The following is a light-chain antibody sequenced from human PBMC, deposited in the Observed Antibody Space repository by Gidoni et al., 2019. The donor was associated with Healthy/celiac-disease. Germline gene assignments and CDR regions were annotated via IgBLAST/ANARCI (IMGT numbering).Light chain of an antibody. CDR1: QSVSSSY. CDR2: GAS. CDR3: QQYGSSRT. V-gene: IGKV3-20*01. J-gene: IGKJ4*01. Sequence: IVLTQSPGTLSLSPGERATLSCRASQSVSSSYLAWYQQKPGQAPRLLIYGASSRATGIPDRCSGSGSGTDFTLTISRLEPEDFAVYYCQQYGSSRTFGGGTKVEIK.